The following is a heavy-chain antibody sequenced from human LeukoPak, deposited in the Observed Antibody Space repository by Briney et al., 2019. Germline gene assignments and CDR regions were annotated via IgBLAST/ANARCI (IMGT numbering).Heavy chain of an antibody. CDR1: GFTFSTYA. CDR3: ARGGDSRWGELSP. Sequence: GGSLRLSCAASGFTFSTYAIHWVRQAPGKGLEWVAVIWYDGSEQYYADSVKGRFIISRDNSKSTSDLQMNSLRAEDTAVYYCARGGDSRWGELSPWGQGTLVTVSA. J-gene: IGHJ1*01. V-gene: IGHV3-33*01. CDR2: IWYDGSEQ. D-gene: IGHD3-16*02.